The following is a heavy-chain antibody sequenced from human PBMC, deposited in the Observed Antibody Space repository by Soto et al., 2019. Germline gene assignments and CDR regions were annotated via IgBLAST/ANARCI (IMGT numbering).Heavy chain of an antibody. CDR3: ARDRLDSSGPWGFDP. V-gene: IGHV4-31*02. Sequence: SETMALGRNVSGGSMCSAGYYWSWIRQHPGKGVEYIGYIHYSGSTYYNPSLKSRVTISVDTSKNQFSLKLSSVTAADTAVYYCARDRLDSSGPWGFDPWGKGTLVTVSS. D-gene: IGHD3-22*01. CDR2: IHYSGST. CDR1: GGSMCSAGYY. J-gene: IGHJ5*02.